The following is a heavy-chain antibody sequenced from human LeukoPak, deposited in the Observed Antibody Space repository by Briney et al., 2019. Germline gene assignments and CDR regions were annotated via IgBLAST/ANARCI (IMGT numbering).Heavy chain of an antibody. V-gene: IGHV4-4*07. CDR1: GVSISSYY. J-gene: IGHJ3*02. D-gene: IGHD2-21*02. Sequence: PSETLSLTCTVSGVSISSYYWSWIRQPAGKGLEWIGRTYTSGSTNYNPSLKSRVTMSVDTSKNQFSLKLSSVTAADTAVYYCATNCGGDCSWAFDIWGQGTMVTVSS. CDR2: TYTSGST. CDR3: ATNCGGDCSWAFDI.